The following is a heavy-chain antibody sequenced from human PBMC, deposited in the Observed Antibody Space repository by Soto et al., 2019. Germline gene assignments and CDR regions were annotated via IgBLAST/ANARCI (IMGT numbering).Heavy chain of an antibody. V-gene: IGHV4-4*02. CDR1: SGSISSSNW. Sequence: SETLSLTCAVSSGSISSSNWWSWVRQPPGKGLEWIGEIYHSGSTNYNPSLKSRVTISVDTSKNQFSLKLSSVTAADTAVYYCATRKDGMGGAFDIWGQGTIVTVSS. J-gene: IGHJ3*02. D-gene: IGHD3-16*01. CDR3: ATRKDGMGGAFDI. CDR2: IYHSGST.